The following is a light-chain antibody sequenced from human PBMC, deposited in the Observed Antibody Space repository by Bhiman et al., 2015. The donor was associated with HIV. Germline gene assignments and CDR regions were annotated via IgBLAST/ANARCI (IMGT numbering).Light chain of an antibody. CDR2: DVS. Sequence: QSALTQPASVSGSPGQSITISCTGTSSDVGGYNHVSWYQQHPGKAPRLMIYDVSNRPSGISNRFSGSKSDNTASLTISGLQAEDEADYYCTSYTSSSTRVFGGGTKVTVL. CDR3: TSYTSSSTRV. J-gene: IGLJ2*01. CDR1: SSDVGGYNH. V-gene: IGLV2-14*03.